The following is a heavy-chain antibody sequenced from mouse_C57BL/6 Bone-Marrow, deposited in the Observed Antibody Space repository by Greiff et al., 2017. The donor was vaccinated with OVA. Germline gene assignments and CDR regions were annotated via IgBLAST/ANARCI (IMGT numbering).Heavy chain of an antibody. D-gene: IGHD1-1*01. J-gene: IGHJ1*03. Sequence: EVMLVESGAELVRPGASVKLSCTASGFNIKDDYMHWVKQRPEQGLEWIGWIDPENGDTEYASKFQGKATITADTSSNTAYLQLSSLTSEDTAVYYCTLYYYGSSHWYFDVWGTGTTVTVSS. CDR2: IDPENGDT. V-gene: IGHV14-4*01. CDR3: TLYYYGSSHWYFDV. CDR1: GFNIKDDY.